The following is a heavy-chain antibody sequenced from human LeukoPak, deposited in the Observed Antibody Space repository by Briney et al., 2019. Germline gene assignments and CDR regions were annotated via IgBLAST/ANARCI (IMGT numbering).Heavy chain of an antibody. Sequence: GGSLRLSCAASGFTFSTYSMTWVRQAPGKGLEWVSSISSTSSYIYYADSVKGRFTISRDNAKSSLYLQMNSLRAEDTAVYYCARDSGGSYYNSFDYWGQGTLVTVSS. CDR3: ARDSGGSYYNSFDY. CDR1: GFTFSTYS. V-gene: IGHV3-21*01. D-gene: IGHD1-26*01. J-gene: IGHJ4*02. CDR2: ISSTSSYI.